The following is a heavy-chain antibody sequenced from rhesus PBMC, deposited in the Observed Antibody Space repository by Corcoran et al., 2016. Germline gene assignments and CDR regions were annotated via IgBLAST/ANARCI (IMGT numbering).Heavy chain of an antibody. CDR1: GFTFSDYY. Sequence: EVQLVESGGGLAKPGGSLRLSCAASGFTFSDYYMDWVRQAPGKGLEWDSRITKGGDRTWYADSVKDRFTISRENAKNTLYLQMNSLRPGDTAVYFCTRANWGSDYWGQGVLVTVSS. J-gene: IGHJ4*01. V-gene: IGHV3-178*01. D-gene: IGHD7-45*01. CDR2: ITKGGDRT. CDR3: TRANWGSDY.